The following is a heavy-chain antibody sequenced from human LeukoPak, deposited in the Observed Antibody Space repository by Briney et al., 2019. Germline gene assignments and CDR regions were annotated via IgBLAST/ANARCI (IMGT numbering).Heavy chain of an antibody. V-gene: IGHV3-7*01. J-gene: IGHJ4*02. Sequence: PGGSLRLSCAASGFTFSSYWMSWVRQAPGKGLEGVANIKEDGSEKYYVDSVKGRFTISRDNAKNSLYLQMNSLRAEDTAVYYCAREWIQLWPGDYWGQGTLVTVSS. CDR3: AREWIQLWPGDY. CDR1: GFTFSSYW. CDR2: IKEDGSEK. D-gene: IGHD5-18*01.